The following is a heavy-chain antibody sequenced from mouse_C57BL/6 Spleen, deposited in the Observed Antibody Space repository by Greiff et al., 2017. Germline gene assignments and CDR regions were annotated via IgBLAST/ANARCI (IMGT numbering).Heavy chain of an antibody. J-gene: IGHJ2*01. CDR2: INPNNGGT. V-gene: IGHV1-26*01. CDR3: GYYGPFDY. Sequence: EVQLQQSGPELVKPGASVKISCKASGYTFTDYYMNWVKQSHGKSLEWIGDINPNNGGTSYNQKFKGKATLTVDKSSSTAYMELRSLTSEDSAVYYCGYYGPFDYWGQGTTLTVSS. D-gene: IGHD1-1*01. CDR1: GYTFTDYY.